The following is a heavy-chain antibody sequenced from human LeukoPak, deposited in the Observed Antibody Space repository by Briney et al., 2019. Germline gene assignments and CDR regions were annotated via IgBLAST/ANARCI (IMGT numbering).Heavy chain of an antibody. CDR3: VRGTHSNSF. Sequence: GGSLRLSCTASGFTFRNYWMSWVRQAPGKGLECVAYIKEDGSDKNYVDSVKGRFTISRDNAKSSLYLQMNSLRVEDTAVYYCVRGTHSNSFWGQGTHGTVSS. V-gene: IGHV3-7*01. CDR1: GFTFRNYW. CDR2: IKEDGSDK. D-gene: IGHD6-6*01. J-gene: IGHJ4*02.